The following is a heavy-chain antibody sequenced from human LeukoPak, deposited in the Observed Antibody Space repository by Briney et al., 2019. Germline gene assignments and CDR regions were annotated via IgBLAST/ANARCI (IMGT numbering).Heavy chain of an antibody. V-gene: IGHV4-34*01. D-gene: IGHD5-18*01. CDR2: INHSGST. CDR1: GGSFSGYY. CDR3: ARGRIWGYSYGYGY. Sequence: PSATLSLTCADYGGSFSGYYWSRIRQPPGTGLAWIGEINHSGSTNYNPSLKSRVTISVDTSKNQFSLKLSSVTAADTAVYYCARGRIWGYSYGYGYWGQGTLVTVSS. J-gene: IGHJ4*02.